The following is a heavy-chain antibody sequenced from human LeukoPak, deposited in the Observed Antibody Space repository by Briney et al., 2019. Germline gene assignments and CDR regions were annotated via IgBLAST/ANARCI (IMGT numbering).Heavy chain of an antibody. CDR1: GFTLSSYS. D-gene: IGHD3-16*01. Sequence: GGSLRLSCAASGFTLSSYSMNWVRQAPGKGLEWVSSISSSSSYIYYADSVKGRFTISRDNAKNSLYLQMNSLRAEDTAVYYCARVRGGYYFDYWGQGTLVTVSS. J-gene: IGHJ4*02. CDR2: ISSSSSYI. V-gene: IGHV3-21*01. CDR3: ARVRGGYYFDY.